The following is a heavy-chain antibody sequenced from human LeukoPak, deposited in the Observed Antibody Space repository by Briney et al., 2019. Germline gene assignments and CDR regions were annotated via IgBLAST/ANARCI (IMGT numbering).Heavy chain of an antibody. CDR3: TTVELLWFGELLKGLYDY. J-gene: IGHJ4*02. Sequence: PSETLSLTCAVSGGSISSGDYSWSWVRQAPGKGLEWVGRIKSKTDGGTTDYAAPVKGRFTISRDDSKNTLYLQMNSLKTEDTAVYYCTTVELLWFGELLKGLYDYWGQGTLVTVSS. D-gene: IGHD3-10*01. CDR1: GGSISSGDYS. CDR2: IKSKTDGGTT. V-gene: IGHV3-15*01.